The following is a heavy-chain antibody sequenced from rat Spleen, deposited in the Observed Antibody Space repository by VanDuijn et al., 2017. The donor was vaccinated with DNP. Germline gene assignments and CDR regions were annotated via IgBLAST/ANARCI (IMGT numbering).Heavy chain of an antibody. J-gene: IGHJ2*01. Sequence: EVQLVESGGGLVQPERSLKLSCAASGFTFSDYNMAWVRQAPTKGLEWVATISYDGDSTFYRDSVKGRFTISRDNGESSLYLQMNSLWSEDTATYYCTRGSSLPGYLDYWGQGVMVTVSS. CDR3: TRGSSLPGYLDY. D-gene: IGHD1-4*01. V-gene: IGHV5-7*01. CDR2: ISYDGDST. CDR1: GFTFSDYN.